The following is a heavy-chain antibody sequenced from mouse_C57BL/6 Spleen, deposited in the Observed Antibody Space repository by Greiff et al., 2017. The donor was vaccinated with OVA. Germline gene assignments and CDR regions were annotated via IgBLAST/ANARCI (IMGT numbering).Heavy chain of an antibody. CDR1: GFTFSSYA. Sequence: EVQRVESGEGLVKPGGSLKLSCAASGFTFSSYAMSWVRQTPEKRLEWVAYISSGGDYIYYADTVKGRFTISRDNARNTLYLQMSSLKSEDTAMYYCTRGWDEGRDYFDYWGQGTTLTVSS. V-gene: IGHV5-9-1*02. J-gene: IGHJ2*01. CDR3: TRGWDEGRDYFDY. D-gene: IGHD4-1*01. CDR2: ISSGGDYI.